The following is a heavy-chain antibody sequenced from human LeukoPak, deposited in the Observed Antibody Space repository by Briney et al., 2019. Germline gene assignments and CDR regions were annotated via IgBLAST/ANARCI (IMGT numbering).Heavy chain of an antibody. CDR3: ARENYYYDILTGYYKTLAFDI. CDR2: IYSGGST. D-gene: IGHD3-9*01. J-gene: IGHJ3*02. Sequence: GGSLRLSCTVSGFSLSSYALSWVRRAPGKGLEWVSVIYSGGSTYYADSVKGRFTISRDNSKNTLYLQMNSLRAEDTAVYYCARENYYYDILTGYYKTLAFDIWGQGTMVTVSS. V-gene: IGHV3-53*01. CDR1: GFSLSSYA.